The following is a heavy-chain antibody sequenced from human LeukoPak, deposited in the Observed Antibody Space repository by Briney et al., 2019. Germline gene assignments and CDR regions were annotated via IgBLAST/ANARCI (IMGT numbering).Heavy chain of an antibody. CDR1: GFTFSNYW. CDR3: ARDDSSARASY. Sequence: PGGSLRLSCAASGFTFSNYWMHWVRQAPGEGLVWVSLINDDGTSTVCADSVKGRFTISRDNAKNTLYLQMNSLRAEDTAVYYCARDDSSARASYWGQGTLVTVSS. J-gene: IGHJ4*02. CDR2: INDDGTST. D-gene: IGHD3-22*01. V-gene: IGHV3-74*01.